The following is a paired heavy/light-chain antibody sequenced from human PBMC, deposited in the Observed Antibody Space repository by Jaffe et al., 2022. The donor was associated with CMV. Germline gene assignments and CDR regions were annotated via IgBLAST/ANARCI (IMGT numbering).Heavy chain of an antibody. D-gene: IGHD3-10*01. CDR1: GFTFDIYS. Sequence: EVQVVESGGGLVQPGGSLRLSCAASGFTFDIYSFNWVRQAPGKGLEWVSSISGNAGNTYYAESMKGRFIISRENSNNTLYLQLTSLRAEDTAIYYCAKGVSALPFDTLDMWGHGTMVIVSS. V-gene: IGHV3-23*04. CDR3: AKGVSALPFDTLDM. J-gene: IGHJ3*02. CDR2: ISGNAGNT.
Light chain of an antibody. V-gene: IGKV1-6*01. CDR2: SAS. CDR1: QGIRGD. Sequence: AIQMTQSPSSLSASVGDSVTITCRASQGIRGDLSWYQQRPGKAPKLLVHSASNLQSGVPSRFSGSGSGTDYTLTISNLQPEDLATYYCLQDYNYPRTFGPGTKVEIK. CDR3: LQDYNYPRT. J-gene: IGKJ1*01.